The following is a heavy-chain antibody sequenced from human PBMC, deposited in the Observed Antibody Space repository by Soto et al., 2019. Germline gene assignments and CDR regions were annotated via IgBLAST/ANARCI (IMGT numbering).Heavy chain of an antibody. Sequence: PGESLKISCKCSGYSFSDYWIGWVRQMPGKGLEYMGTIYAGDSGTRYSPSFEGQVTMSVDKSISTAYLHWSSLKASDTAMYYCARQHPLDSSAWYNWGQGTLVTVSS. CDR1: GYSFSDYW. CDR3: ARQHPLDSSAWYN. CDR2: IYAGDSGT. V-gene: IGHV5-51*01. D-gene: IGHD6-19*01. J-gene: IGHJ4*02.